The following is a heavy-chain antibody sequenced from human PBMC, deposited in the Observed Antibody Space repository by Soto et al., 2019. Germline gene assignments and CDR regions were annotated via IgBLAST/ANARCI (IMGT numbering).Heavy chain of an antibody. CDR2: IKSKTDGGTT. CDR3: AKGYYYDSSGYYPDY. Sequence: EVQLVESGGGLVKPGGSLRLSCAASGFTFSNAWMSWVRQAPGKGLEWVGRIKSKTDGGTTDYAAPVKGSFTISRDDSKNTLYLQMNSLRAEDTAVYYCAKGYYYDSSGYYPDYWGQGTLVTVSS. V-gene: IGHV3-15*01. D-gene: IGHD3-22*01. J-gene: IGHJ4*02. CDR1: GFTFSNAW.